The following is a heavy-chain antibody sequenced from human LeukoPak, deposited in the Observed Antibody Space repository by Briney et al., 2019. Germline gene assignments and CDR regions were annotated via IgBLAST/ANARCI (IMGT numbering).Heavy chain of an antibody. D-gene: IGHD2-2*01. CDR2: IIPNSGDT. V-gene: IGHV1-2*02. CDR1: GYTFTDYY. Sequence: ASVKVSCKASGYTFTDYYIHWVRQAPGQGLEWMGWIIPNSGDTNYAQKFQGRVTMTRDTSISTAYMELTSLRYDDAAVYYCARSARSRTTCPDYWGQGTLVTISS. J-gene: IGHJ4*02. CDR3: ARSARSRTTCPDY.